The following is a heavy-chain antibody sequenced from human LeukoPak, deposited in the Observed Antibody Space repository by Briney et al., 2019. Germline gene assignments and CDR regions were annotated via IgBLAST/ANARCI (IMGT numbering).Heavy chain of an antibody. CDR1: GFSVRTNY. J-gene: IGHJ4*02. V-gene: IGHV3-53*01. CDR2: IYDSDST. CDR3: ARSRAFDL. Sequence: PGGSLRLSCVASGFSVRTNYMNWVRQAPGKRPEWVAIIYDSDSTYHTDSVKGRFTISRDSSKNTVYLQMNSLRIEDTALYYCARSRAFDLWGQGTLVTVSS.